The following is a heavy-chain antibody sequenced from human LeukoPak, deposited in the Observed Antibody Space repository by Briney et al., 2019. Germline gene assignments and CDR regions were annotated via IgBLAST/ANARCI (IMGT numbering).Heavy chain of an antibody. V-gene: IGHV3-23*01. J-gene: IGHJ4*02. Sequence: PGGSLRLSCAASGFTFSSYAMSWVRQAPGKGLEWVSAISGSGGSTYYADSVKGRFTISRDNSKNTLYLQMNSLRAEDTAVYYCAKHYYDSSGYYIDYWGQGTLVTVSS. CDR3: AKHYYDSSGYYIDY. CDR2: ISGSGGST. D-gene: IGHD3-22*01. CDR1: GFTFSSYA.